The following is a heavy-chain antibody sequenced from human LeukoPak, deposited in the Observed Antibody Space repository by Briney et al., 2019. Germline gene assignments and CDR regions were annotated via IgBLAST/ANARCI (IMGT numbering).Heavy chain of an antibody. CDR3: AKGLRHIVVVTATPHYYGMDV. CDR1: GFTFSSYG. V-gene: IGHV3-30*18. Sequence: PGGSLRLSCAASGFTFSSYGMHWVRQAPGKGLEWVAVISYDGSNKYYADSVKGRFTISRDNSKNTLYLQMNSLRAEDTAVYYCAKGLRHIVVVTATPHYYGMDVWGQGTTVTVSS. J-gene: IGHJ6*02. CDR2: ISYDGSNK. D-gene: IGHD2-21*02.